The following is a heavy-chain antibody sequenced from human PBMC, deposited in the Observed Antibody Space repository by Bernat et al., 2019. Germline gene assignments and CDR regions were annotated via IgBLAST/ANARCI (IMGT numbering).Heavy chain of an antibody. D-gene: IGHD3-10*01. CDR1: GGSISSSNW. Sequence: QLQLRESGPGLVKPSETLSLTCTVSGGSISSSNWWSWVRQPPGKGLEWIGEIYHSGSTNYNPSLKSRVTISVEKSKTQFSLKLSYVTAADTAVYYCAGQRVGELEYWGQGTLVTVSS. V-gene: IGHV4-4*02. CDR2: IYHSGST. CDR3: AGQRVGELEY. J-gene: IGHJ4*02.